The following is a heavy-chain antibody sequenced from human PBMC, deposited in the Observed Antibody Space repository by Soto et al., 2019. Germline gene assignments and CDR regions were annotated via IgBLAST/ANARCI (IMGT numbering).Heavy chain of an antibody. CDR1: GFSLGSYG. D-gene: IGHD6-13*01. J-gene: IGHJ4*02. Sequence: QVQLVESGGGVVQPGRSLRLSCDGSGFSLGSYGMHWVRQAPGKGLEWVAVIGFDGKNENYGDSVKGRFNVSRDDSRNTLYLQRNSLRVEDTAVYFCAREIGSSSTWPAYWGQGTLVTVSS. V-gene: IGHV3-33*01. CDR2: IGFDGKNE. CDR3: AREIGSSSTWPAY.